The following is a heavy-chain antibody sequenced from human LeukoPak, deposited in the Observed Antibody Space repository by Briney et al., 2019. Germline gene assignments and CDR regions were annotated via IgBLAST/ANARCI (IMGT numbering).Heavy chain of an antibody. CDR2: IYHSGST. D-gene: IGHD4-23*01. V-gene: IGHV4-61*02. CDR3: ARVSTVVTLSAFDI. CDR1: GGSINSGSYY. Sequence: PSQTLSLTCTVSGGSINSGSYYWSWIRQPAGKGLEWIGSIYHSGSTYYNPSLKSRVTISVDTSKNQFSLKLSSVAAADTAVYYCARVSTVVTLSAFDIWGQGTMVTVSS. J-gene: IGHJ3*02.